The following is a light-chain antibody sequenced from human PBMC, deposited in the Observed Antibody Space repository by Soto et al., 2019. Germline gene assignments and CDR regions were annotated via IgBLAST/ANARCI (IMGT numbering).Light chain of an antibody. CDR1: QSVDGN. J-gene: IGKJ1*01. CDR2: GAS. V-gene: IGKV3-15*01. Sequence: EIVMTQSPAPLSVSPGERATLSCRASQSVDGNLAWYQHTPGQAPSLLIYGASTRATGISARFSGSGSGTEFTLTISSLQSEDFGVYYCQQYNNWWTFGQGTKVDI. CDR3: QQYNNWWT.